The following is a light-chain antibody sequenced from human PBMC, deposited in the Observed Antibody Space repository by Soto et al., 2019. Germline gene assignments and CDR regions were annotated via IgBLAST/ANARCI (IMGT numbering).Light chain of an antibody. CDR1: QDIGSW. CDR3: QQGGSFPIT. Sequence: DIQMTQSPSSVSASVGERVTITCRASQDIGSWLAWYQQKPGKAPDLLIYGASSLQSGVPSTFYGSGSGTDFTLTISSLQPEDFATYYCQQGGSFPITFGQGTRLEIK. J-gene: IGKJ5*01. CDR2: GAS. V-gene: IGKV1-12*01.